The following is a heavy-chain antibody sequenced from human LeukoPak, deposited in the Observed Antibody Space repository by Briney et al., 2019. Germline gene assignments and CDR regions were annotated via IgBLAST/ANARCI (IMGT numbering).Heavy chain of an antibody. Sequence: GGSLRLSCAASGFTFSSYGMHWVRQAPGKGLEWVAVIWYDGSNKYYADSVKGRFTISRDNSKNTLYLQMNSLRAEDTAVYYCAKDRSSSSWYSDYWGKGTLVTVSS. V-gene: IGHV3-33*06. J-gene: IGHJ4*02. CDR3: AKDRSSSSWYSDY. CDR2: IWYDGSNK. D-gene: IGHD6-13*01. CDR1: GFTFSSYG.